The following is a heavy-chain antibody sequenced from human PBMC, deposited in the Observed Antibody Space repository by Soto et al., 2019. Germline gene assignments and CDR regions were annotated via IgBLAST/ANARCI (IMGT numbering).Heavy chain of an antibody. CDR2: ISAYNGNT. J-gene: IGHJ6*03. CDR1: GYTFTSYG. CDR3: ARGNTMVRGVILNYCYYYMDV. D-gene: IGHD3-10*01. V-gene: IGHV1-18*01. Sequence: QVQLVQSGAEVKKPGASVKVSCKASGYTFTSYGISWVRQAPGQGLEWMGWISAYNGNTNYAQKLQGRVTMTTDTSTSTAYMELRSLRSDDTAVYYCARGNTMVRGVILNYCYYYMDVWGKGTTVTVSS.